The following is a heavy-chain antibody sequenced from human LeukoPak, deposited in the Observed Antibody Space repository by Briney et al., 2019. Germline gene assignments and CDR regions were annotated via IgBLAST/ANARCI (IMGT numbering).Heavy chain of an antibody. J-gene: IGHJ3*02. V-gene: IGHV4-4*02. CDR1: GGSISSSNW. Sequence: SETLSLTCAVSGGSISSSNWWSWVRQSPGKGLEWIGEIYHSGSTNYNPSLKSRVTISVDKSKNQFSLKLSSVTAADTAVYYCARDSHYDILTGYSADAFDIWGQGTMVTVSS. CDR3: ARDSHYDILTGYSADAFDI. D-gene: IGHD3-9*01. CDR2: IYHSGST.